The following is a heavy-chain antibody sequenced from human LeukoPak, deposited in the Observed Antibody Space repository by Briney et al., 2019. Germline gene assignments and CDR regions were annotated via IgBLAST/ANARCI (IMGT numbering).Heavy chain of an antibody. V-gene: IGHV3-74*01. CDR1: RFTFTTYW. D-gene: IGHD5-18*01. CDR2: INSDGRIT. Sequence: PGGFLRLSCAVSRFTFTTYWTHWVRHAPGKGLVWVSHINSDGRITIYADSVKGRFTISRDNAKNTLYLQMNSLRAEDTAVYYCARDAVDTANAVWGQGTTVTVSS. CDR3: ARDAVDTANAV. J-gene: IGHJ6*02.